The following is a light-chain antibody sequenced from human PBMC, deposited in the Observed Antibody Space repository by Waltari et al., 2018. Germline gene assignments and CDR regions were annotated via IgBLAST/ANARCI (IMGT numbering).Light chain of an antibody. V-gene: IGKV3-20*01. J-gene: IGKJ1*01. CDR2: AAS. CDR3: QHNLRLPVT. Sequence: IVLTQYPGTLPLSPGDTATLSCRASQSVGRSLVWYQQKPGQAPRLLIFAASTRATGIPDRFSGSGSGTDFSLTISRLEPEDFAVYYCQHNLRLPVTFGQGTKVEFK. CDR1: QSVGRS.